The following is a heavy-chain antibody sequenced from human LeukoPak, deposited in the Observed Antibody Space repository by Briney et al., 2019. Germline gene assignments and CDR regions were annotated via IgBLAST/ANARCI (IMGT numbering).Heavy chain of an antibody. CDR2: ISSGGTT. CDR3: AKDLLMVRGVINYYYYGMDV. J-gene: IGHJ6*02. V-gene: IGHV3-23*01. Sequence: GGSLRLSCAASGFTFSSYGMTWVRQAPGKGLEWVSAISSGGTTYYADSVQGRFTISRDNSKNTLYLQMNSLRAEDTAVYYCAKDLLMVRGVINYYYYGMDVWGQGTTVTVSS. D-gene: IGHD3-10*01. CDR1: GFTFSSYG.